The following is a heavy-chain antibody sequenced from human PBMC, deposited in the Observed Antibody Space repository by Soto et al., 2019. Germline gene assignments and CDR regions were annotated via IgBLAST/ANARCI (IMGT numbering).Heavy chain of an antibody. CDR2: IIPIFGTA. D-gene: IGHD4-17*01. CDR3: ARDGTHYGDYGYYFDY. Sequence: QVQLVQSGAEVKKPGSSVKVSCKASGGTFSSYAISWVRQAPGQGLEWMGGIIPIFGTANYAQKFQGRVTITADESTSTAYMELSSLRSEDTAVYYCARDGTHYGDYGYYFDYWGQGTLVNVSS. J-gene: IGHJ4*02. CDR1: GGTFSSYA. V-gene: IGHV1-69*01.